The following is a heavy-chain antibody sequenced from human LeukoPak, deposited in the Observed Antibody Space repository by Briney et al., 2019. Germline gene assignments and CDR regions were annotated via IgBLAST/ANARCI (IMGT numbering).Heavy chain of an antibody. CDR1: GFTFSNAW. CDR2: IKSKTDGGTT. Sequence: GGSLRLSCAASGFTFSNAWMSWVRQAPGKGLEWVGRIKSKTDGGTTDYAAPVKGRFTISRDDSKNKLYLQMNSLKTEDTAVYYCTTIVGAGARWFDPWGQGTLVTVST. D-gene: IGHD1-26*01. CDR3: TTIVGAGARWFDP. V-gene: IGHV3-15*01. J-gene: IGHJ5*02.